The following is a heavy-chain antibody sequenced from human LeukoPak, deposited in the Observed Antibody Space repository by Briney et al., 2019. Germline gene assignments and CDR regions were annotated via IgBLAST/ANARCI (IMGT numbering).Heavy chain of an antibody. Sequence: PSGGSLRLSCAASGFTFDDYGMSWVRQAPGKGLEWVSGINWNGGSTGYADSVKGRFTISRDNAKNSLYLQMNSLRAEDTALYYCARDYYDSSGYFTHYYYYYMDVWGKGTTVTVSS. V-gene: IGHV3-20*04. CDR3: ARDYYDSSGYFTHYYYYYMDV. CDR2: INWNGGST. CDR1: GFTFDDYG. D-gene: IGHD3-22*01. J-gene: IGHJ6*03.